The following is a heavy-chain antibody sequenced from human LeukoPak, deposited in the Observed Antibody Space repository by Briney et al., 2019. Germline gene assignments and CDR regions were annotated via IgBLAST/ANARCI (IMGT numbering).Heavy chain of an antibody. CDR3: ARETAVRGGGAFDI. J-gene: IGHJ3*02. CDR2: IFGGGDT. CDR1: GFTFSSYG. V-gene: IGHV3-NL1*01. D-gene: IGHD3-10*01. Sequence: GGSLRLSCAASGFTFSSYGMHWVRQAPGRGLEWVSVIFGGGDTYYADSVKGRFTISRDTSKNTVHLQMNSLRAEDTAVYYCARETAVRGGGAFDIWGQGTMVTVSS.